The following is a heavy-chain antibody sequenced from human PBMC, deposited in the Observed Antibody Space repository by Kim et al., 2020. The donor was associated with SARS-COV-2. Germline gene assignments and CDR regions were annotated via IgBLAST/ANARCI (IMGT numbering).Heavy chain of an antibody. CDR3: ARGSTGSWYDY. D-gene: IGHD6-13*01. CDR2: INHSGST. J-gene: IGHJ4*02. Sequence: SETLSLTCAVYGGSFSGYYWSWIRQPPGKGLEWIGEINHSGSTNYNPSLKSRVTISVDTSKNQFSLKLSSVTAADTAVYYCARGSTGSWYDYWGQGTLVTVSS. V-gene: IGHV4-34*01. CDR1: GGSFSGYY.